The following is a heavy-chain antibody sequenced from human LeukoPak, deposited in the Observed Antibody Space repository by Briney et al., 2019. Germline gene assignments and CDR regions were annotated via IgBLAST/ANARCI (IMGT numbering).Heavy chain of an antibody. Sequence: ASVKVSCKASGYTFISYGITWVRQAPGQGLEWMGWISPYTTKTNYAQSLQGRVTMTTDTSTSTAYMELRSLRSDDPAVYYCAREGGVGPTAPPDYYSYQMDVWGKGTTVTVSS. CDR1: GYTFISYG. J-gene: IGHJ6*03. V-gene: IGHV1-18*01. CDR3: AREGGVGPTAPPDYYSYQMDV. CDR2: ISPYTTKT. D-gene: IGHD1-26*01.